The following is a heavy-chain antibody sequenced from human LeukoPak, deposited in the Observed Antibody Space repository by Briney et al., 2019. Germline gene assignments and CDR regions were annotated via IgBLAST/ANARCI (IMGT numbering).Heavy chain of an antibody. CDR1: RFTFSSYW. J-gene: IGHJ4*02. Sequence: GGSLRLSCAASRFTFSSYWMHWVRQAPGKGLVWVSRINGDGITTTYADSVKGRFTISRDNAKNTLYLQMNSLRAEDTAVYYCTTFGYSDRSYLFQGWGQGTLVTVSS. D-gene: IGHD5-12*01. V-gene: IGHV3-74*01. CDR3: TTFGYSDRSYLFQG. CDR2: INGDGITT.